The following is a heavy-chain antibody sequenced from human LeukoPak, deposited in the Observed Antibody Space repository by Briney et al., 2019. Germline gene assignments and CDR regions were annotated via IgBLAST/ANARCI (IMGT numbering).Heavy chain of an antibody. CDR1: GFTFSSYW. D-gene: IGHD3-22*01. Sequence: PGGSLRLSCTASGFTFSSYWMHWVRQRPGKGLVWVSRINDDGSSTGYADFAEGRFTISRDNAKTTLYLQISGLRAEDTALYYCTRRGFYYASSGYFPHFFDTWGHGTPVTVSS. CDR2: INDDGSST. V-gene: IGHV3-74*01. CDR3: TRRGFYYASSGYFPHFFDT. J-gene: IGHJ4*01.